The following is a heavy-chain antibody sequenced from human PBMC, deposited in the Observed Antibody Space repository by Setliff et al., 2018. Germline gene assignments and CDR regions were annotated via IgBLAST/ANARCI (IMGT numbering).Heavy chain of an antibody. CDR1: GGSISSHY. Sequence: KPSETLSLTCTVSGGSISSHYWNWIRQPPGKGLEWIGYIFYSGSTNYNPSLKSRVTISVDTSKNQFSLKLSSVTAADTAVYYCARVFYYGSGSYLYYFDSWGQGTLVTVSS. D-gene: IGHD3-10*01. V-gene: IGHV4-59*11. J-gene: IGHJ4*02. CDR3: ARVFYYGSGSYLYYFDS. CDR2: IFYSGST.